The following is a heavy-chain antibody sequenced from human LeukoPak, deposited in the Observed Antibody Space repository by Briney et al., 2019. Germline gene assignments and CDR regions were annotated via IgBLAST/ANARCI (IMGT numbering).Heavy chain of an antibody. V-gene: IGHV3-30*18. Sequence: GGSLRLSCAASGFTFSTYGMHWVRQAPGKGLEWVAVISYDESNKYYADSVKGRFTISRDNSKDTLFLQMNSLRTEDTAVYYCAKLPAPEGYDYGSIDYWGQGTLVTVSS. J-gene: IGHJ4*02. D-gene: IGHD5-18*01. CDR1: GFTFSTYG. CDR2: ISYDESNK. CDR3: AKLPAPEGYDYGSIDY.